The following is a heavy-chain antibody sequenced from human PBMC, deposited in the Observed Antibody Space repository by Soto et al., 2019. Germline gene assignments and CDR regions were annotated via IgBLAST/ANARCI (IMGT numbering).Heavy chain of an antibody. CDR2: INPSGGST. D-gene: IGHD2-15*01. CDR3: ARDYCSGGSCYSPRSWFDP. J-gene: IGHJ5*02. CDR1: GYTFTSYY. V-gene: IGHV1-46*03. Sequence: QVQLVQSGAEVKKPGASVKVSCKASGYTFTSYYMHWVRQAPGQGLEWMGIINPSGGSTSYAQKFQGRVTMTRDTCTSTVYMDLSSLRSEDTAVYYCARDYCSGGSCYSPRSWFDPWGQGTLVTVSS.